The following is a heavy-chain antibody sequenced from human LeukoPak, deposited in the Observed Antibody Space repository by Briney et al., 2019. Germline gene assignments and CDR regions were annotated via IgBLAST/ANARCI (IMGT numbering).Heavy chain of an antibody. CDR3: TTKRLVLYYYYYGMDV. Sequence: SETLSLTCAVYGGSFSGYYWSWIRQPPGKGLERIGEINHSGSTNYNPSLKSRVTISVDTSKNQFSLKLSSVTAADTAVYYCTTKRLVLYYYYYGMDVWGQGTTVTVSS. CDR1: GGSFSGYY. V-gene: IGHV4-34*01. J-gene: IGHJ6*02. CDR2: INHSGST. D-gene: IGHD6-13*01.